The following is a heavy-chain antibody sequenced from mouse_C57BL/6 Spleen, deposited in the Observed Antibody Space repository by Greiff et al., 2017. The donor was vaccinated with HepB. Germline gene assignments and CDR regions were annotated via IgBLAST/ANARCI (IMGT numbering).Heavy chain of an antibody. Sequence: QVQLQQPGAELVLPGASVKLSCKASGYTFTSYWMPWVRQRPGQGLEWIAEIDPSDSYTNYNQTFKGKSTLTVDKSSSTAYMQLSSLTSEDSAVYYCARWNWSYCDYWGQDTTLTVSS. CDR3: ARWNWSYCDY. D-gene: IGHD4-1*01. V-gene: IGHV1-69*01. J-gene: IGHJ2*01. CDR2: IDPSDSYT. CDR1: GYTFTSYW.